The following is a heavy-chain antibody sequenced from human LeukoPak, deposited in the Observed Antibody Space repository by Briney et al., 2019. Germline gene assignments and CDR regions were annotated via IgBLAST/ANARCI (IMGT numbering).Heavy chain of an antibody. V-gene: IGHV4-30-4*07. D-gene: IGHD3-22*01. CDR1: GGSISSGGYS. CDR2: IYYSGST. CDR3: ARAGSSGYYLYYFDY. J-gene: IGHJ4*02. Sequence: SETLSLTCAVYGGSISSGGYSRSWIRQPPGKGLEWLGYIYYSGSTYYNPSLKSRVTISVDTSKNQFSLKLSSVTAADTAVYYCARAGSSGYYLYYFDYWGQGTLVTVSS.